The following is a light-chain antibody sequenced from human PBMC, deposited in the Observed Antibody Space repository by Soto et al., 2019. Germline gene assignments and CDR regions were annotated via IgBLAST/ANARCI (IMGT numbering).Light chain of an antibody. V-gene: IGLV3-27*01. Sequence: SYELTQPSSVSVSPGQTARITCSGDVLAKKYARWFQQKPGQAPVLVIYKDTERPSGIPERFSGSSLGTTVTLTISGAQVEDEADYYCYSAADINVVFGGGTKVTVL. CDR1: VLAKKY. CDR3: YSAADINVV. J-gene: IGLJ2*01. CDR2: KDT.